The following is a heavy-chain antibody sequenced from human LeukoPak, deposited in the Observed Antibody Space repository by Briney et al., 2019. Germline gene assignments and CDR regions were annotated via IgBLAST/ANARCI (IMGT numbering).Heavy chain of an antibody. CDR2: VYYVGST. J-gene: IGHJ4*02. Sequence: SETLSLTCTVSGASIRSHHWTWIRQPPGKGLEWIGNVYYVGSTSYSPSLKSRVPISLDTSKNQFSLEMNSVTAADTAVYYCARSGDSSAYYSFWGQGILVTVSS. V-gene: IGHV4-59*11. D-gene: IGHD3-22*01. CDR1: GASIRSHH. CDR3: ARSGDSSAYYSF.